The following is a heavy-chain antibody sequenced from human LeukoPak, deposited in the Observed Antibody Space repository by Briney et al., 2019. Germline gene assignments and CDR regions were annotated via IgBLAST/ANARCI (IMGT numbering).Heavy chain of an antibody. CDR3: ARPTTYYYDSSAYHVDGFDI. D-gene: IGHD3-22*01. J-gene: IGHJ3*02. CDR2: IIPIFGTT. Sequence: ASVKVSCKASGGSFSSYIVTWLRLAPGQGLEWMGGIIPIFGTTNYAQKFQGRVTITADESTNTAYMELSSLRSEDTAVYYCARPTTYYYDSSAYHVDGFDIWGQGTMVTVSS. V-gene: IGHV1-69*13. CDR1: GGSFSSYI.